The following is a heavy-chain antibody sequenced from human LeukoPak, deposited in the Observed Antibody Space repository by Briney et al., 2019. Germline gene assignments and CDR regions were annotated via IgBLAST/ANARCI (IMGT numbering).Heavy chain of an antibody. J-gene: IGHJ4*02. CDR2: IYYSGST. V-gene: IGHV4-61*01. Sequence: SETLSLTCTVSGGSVSGGSYYWSWIRQPPGKGLEWIGYIYYSGSTKYNLSLKSRVTISVDTSKNQLSLKLSSVTAADTAVYYCARGEYGLFDYWGQGTLVTVSS. CDR3: ARGEYGLFDY. CDR1: GGSVSGGSYY. D-gene: IGHD2/OR15-2a*01.